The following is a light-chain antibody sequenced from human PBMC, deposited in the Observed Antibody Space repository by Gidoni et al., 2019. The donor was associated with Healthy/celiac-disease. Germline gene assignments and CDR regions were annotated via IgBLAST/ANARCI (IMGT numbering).Light chain of an antibody. J-gene: IGKJ4*01. CDR3: QQYDNLPLT. CDR1: QDISNY. V-gene: IGKV1-33*01. CDR2: DAS. Sequence: DIQMTQSPSSLSASVGDRVTITCQASQDISNYLNWYQQKQGKAPKLLIYDASNLETGVPSRFSGSGSGTDLTFTISSLQAEDIATYYCQQYDNLPLTFGGGTKVEIK.